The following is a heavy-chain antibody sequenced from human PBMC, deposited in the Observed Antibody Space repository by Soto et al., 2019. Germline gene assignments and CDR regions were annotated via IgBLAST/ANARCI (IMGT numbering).Heavy chain of an antibody. J-gene: IGHJ4*02. D-gene: IGHD6-19*01. CDR1: GFTFSSYG. Sequence: QVQLVESGGGVVQPGRSLRLSCAASGFTFSSYGMHWVRQAPGQGLEWVAVIWYDGSNKYYADAVKGRFTISRDNSKNTLYLQMNSLRAEATAVYYCARYHHSIGLSGNVAYWGQGTLVTVSS. CDR3: ARYHHSIGLSGNVAY. CDR2: IWYDGSNK. V-gene: IGHV3-33*01.